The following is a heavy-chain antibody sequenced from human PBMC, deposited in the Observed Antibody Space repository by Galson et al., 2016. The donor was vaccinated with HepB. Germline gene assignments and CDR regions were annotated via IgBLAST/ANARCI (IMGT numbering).Heavy chain of an antibody. V-gene: IGHV3-53*04. CDR3: ARPLPIVGYGMDV. J-gene: IGHJ6*02. D-gene: IGHD3-16*02. CDR2: IYGGGST. Sequence: SLRLSCAASGFTVSTNYMSWVRQAPGKGLEWVSVIYGGGSTTYADSVKGRFTISRHNSKNTLYLQMNSLRTEDTAVYYCARPLPIVGYGMDVWGQGTTVTVSS. CDR1: GFTVSTNY.